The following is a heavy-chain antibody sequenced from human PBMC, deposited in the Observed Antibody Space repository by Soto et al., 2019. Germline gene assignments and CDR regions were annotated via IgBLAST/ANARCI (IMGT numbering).Heavy chain of an antibody. D-gene: IGHD2-15*01. V-gene: IGHV4-31*11. CDR2: ISSGGSP. CDR3: TLNHCAGGGCYDRDY. J-gene: IGHJ1*01. Sequence: VQLQESGPGLVKPSQTLSLTCAVSDESVTSPGNYWNWIRQRPDTGLEWIGYISSGGSPFYNPSLKSRVSRSLDTSNNLFSLTLNSVTAADTAVYYCTLNHCAGGGCYDRDYWGQGTRVTVSS. CDR1: DESVTSPGNY.